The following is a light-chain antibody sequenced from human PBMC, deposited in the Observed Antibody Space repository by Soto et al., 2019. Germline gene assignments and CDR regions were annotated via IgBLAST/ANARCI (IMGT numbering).Light chain of an antibody. CDR2: DAS. J-gene: IGKJ4*01. CDR3: LESDSLLLA. V-gene: IGKV1-33*01. Sequence: DIQMTQSPSSLSASVGDRVTITCQASQDISNYLNWYQQKPRKAPKLLIYDASNLETGVTSRLSGRGSGPDFSVVIRCLRPVAVAAYQCLESDSLLLAIGGGTKVELK. CDR1: QDISNY.